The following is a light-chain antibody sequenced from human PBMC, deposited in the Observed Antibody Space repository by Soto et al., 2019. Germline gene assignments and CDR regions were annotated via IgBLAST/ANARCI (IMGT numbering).Light chain of an antibody. CDR3: LLSYSGVRV. CDR2: DAS. V-gene: IGLV7-46*01. Sequence: QAVVTQEPSLTVSPGGTVTLTCGSSTGAVTSGHYPYWFQQKPGQAPRTLIYDASNRHSWTPARFSGSLLGGKAALTLSGAQPEDEADYYCLLSYSGVRVFGTGTKLTVL. J-gene: IGLJ1*01. CDR1: TGAVTSGHY.